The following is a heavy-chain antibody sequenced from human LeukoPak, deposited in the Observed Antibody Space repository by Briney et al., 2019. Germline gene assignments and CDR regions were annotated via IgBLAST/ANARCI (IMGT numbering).Heavy chain of an antibody. D-gene: IGHD1-14*01. V-gene: IGHV3-15*01. CDR2: IKTKTDGETT. J-gene: IGHJ4*02. Sequence: PGGSLRLSCAASGFILSNAWVSWVRQAPGKGLEWVGRIKTKTDGETTDYAAPVQGRFTISRDDSEDTVFLQMNSLKSEDTAFYYCTTECITTPLFYFDCWGQGSLVIVSS. CDR3: TTECITTPLFYFDC. CDR1: GFILSNAW.